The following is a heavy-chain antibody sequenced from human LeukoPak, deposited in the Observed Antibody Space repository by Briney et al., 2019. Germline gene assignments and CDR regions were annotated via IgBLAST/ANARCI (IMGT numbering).Heavy chain of an antibody. CDR1: GFTFSDYY. CDR3: ARRVVATKSRYFDY. J-gene: IGHJ4*02. CDR2: ISSSGSTI. D-gene: IGHD5-12*01. Sequence: SGGSLRLSCAASGFTFSDYYMSWIRQAPGKGLEWVSYISSSGSTIYYADPVKGRFTISRDNAKNSLYLQMNSLRAEDTAVYYCARRVVATKSRYFDYWGQGTLVTVSS. V-gene: IGHV3-11*01.